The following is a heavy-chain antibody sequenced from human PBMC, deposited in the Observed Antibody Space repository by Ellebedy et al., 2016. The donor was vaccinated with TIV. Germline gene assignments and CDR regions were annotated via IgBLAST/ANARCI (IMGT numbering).Heavy chain of an antibody. J-gene: IGHJ5*02. CDR3: ARHLRITMVRGVITNWFDP. V-gene: IGHV4-30-4*01. Sequence: MPSETLSLTCTVSSASISRGDYYWSWIRQPPGKGLEWIGYLSYSGSTYYNPSLKSRLTISVDTSKNQFSLKLSSVTAADTAGDYCARHLRITMVRGVITNWFDPWGQGTLVSVSS. CDR1: SASISRGDYY. CDR2: LSYSGST. D-gene: IGHD3-10*01.